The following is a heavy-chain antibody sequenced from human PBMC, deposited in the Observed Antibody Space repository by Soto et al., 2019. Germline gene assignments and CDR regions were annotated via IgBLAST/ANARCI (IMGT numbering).Heavy chain of an antibody. V-gene: IGHV4-59*01. J-gene: IGHJ5*02. CDR3: ARARLSRSWWFDP. CDR1: GGSISSYY. D-gene: IGHD3-10*01. CDR2: IYYSGST. Sequence: QVQLQESGPGLAKPSETLSLTCTVSGGSISSYYWSWIRQPPGKGLEWIGYIYYSGSTNYNPSLKSRVTISVDTSKNQFSLKLSSVTAADTAVYYCARARLSRSWWFDPWGQGTLVTVSS.